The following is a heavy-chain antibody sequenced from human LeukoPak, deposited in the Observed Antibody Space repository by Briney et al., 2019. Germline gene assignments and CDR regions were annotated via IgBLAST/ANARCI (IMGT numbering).Heavy chain of an antibody. D-gene: IGHD3-9*01. J-gene: IGHJ4*02. CDR3: ARVQPPDRYYDILTGYRPTPLVGGAYFDY. V-gene: IGHV4-38-2*02. CDR1: GYSINSGYY. Sequence: SETLSLTCTVSGYSINSGYYWGWIRQPPGKGLEWIANIYHSGLISYNPSLKSRITISMDTSKNQFSLKLSSVTAADTAVYYCARVQPPDRYYDILTGYRPTPLVGGAYFDYWGQGTLVTVSS. CDR2: IYHSGLI.